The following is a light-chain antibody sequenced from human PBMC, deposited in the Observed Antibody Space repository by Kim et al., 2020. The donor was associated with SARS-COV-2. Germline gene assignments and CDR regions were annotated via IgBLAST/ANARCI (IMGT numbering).Light chain of an antibody. CDR2: AAS. Sequence: DIQMTQSPSSLSASVGDGVTITCRASQDIANYLAWYQQKPGKVPKLLVYAASALKSGVPSRFSGRRSGTDFTLTISNLQPEDVATYYCQKYDSAPWTFCQGTKVEIK. J-gene: IGKJ1*01. CDR3: QKYDSAPWT. V-gene: IGKV1-27*01. CDR1: QDIANY.